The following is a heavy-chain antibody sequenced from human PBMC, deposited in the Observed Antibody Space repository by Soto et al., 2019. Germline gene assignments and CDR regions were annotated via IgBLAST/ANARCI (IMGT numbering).Heavy chain of an antibody. D-gene: IGHD4-17*01. V-gene: IGHV4-61*01. CDR2: IYYSGST. Sequence: SESLSLTCTVSGGSVSSGSYYWSWIRQPPGKGLEWIGYIYYSGSTNYNPSLKSRVTISVDTSKNQFSLKLSSVTAADTAVYYCAREILRGDYVYYFDYWGQGTLVTVSS. J-gene: IGHJ4*02. CDR1: GGSVSSGSYY. CDR3: AREILRGDYVYYFDY.